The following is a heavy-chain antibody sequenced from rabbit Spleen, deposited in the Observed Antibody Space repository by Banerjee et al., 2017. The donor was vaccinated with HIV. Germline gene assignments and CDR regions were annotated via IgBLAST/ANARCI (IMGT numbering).Heavy chain of an antibody. V-gene: IGHV1S40*01. CDR1: GFSFSSGYW. CDR3: ARDAGSSFSTYGMDL. CDR2: IYTGSSGST. D-gene: IGHD8-1*01. J-gene: IGHJ6*01. Sequence: QSLEESGGDLVKPGASLTLTCTASGFSFSSGYWMCWVRQAPGKGLEWIGCIYTGSSGSTYSATWAKGRFTVSKTSSTTVTLQMTSLTAADTATYFCARDAGSSFSTYGMDLWGQGTLVTVS.